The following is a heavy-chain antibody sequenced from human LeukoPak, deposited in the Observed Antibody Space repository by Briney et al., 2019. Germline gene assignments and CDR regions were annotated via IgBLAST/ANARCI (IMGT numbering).Heavy chain of an antibody. V-gene: IGHV6-1*01. CDR2: TYYRSKWYY. J-gene: IGHJ6*02. Sequence: SQTPSLTCAISEDSVSSNSAAWSWIRQSPSRGLEWLGRTYYRSKWYYDYAASVKSRITINPDTSKNQFSLQLNSATPEDTAVYFCARAAKDYFYGIDVWGHGTTVTVSS. CDR1: EDSVSSNSAA. CDR3: ARAAKDYFYGIDV.